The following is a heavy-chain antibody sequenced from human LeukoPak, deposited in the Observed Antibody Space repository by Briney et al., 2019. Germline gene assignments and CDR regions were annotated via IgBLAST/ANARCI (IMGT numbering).Heavy chain of an antibody. J-gene: IGHJ3*02. Sequence: GGSLRLSCAASGFTVRSYAMSWVRQAPGKGLEGVSAISCSGGSTYYADSVKGRFTISRDNSKNTLYLQMNSLRAEDTAVYYCAKDTDRGYCSGGSCYPDAFDIWGQGTMVTVSS. CDR3: AKDTDRGYCSGGSCYPDAFDI. D-gene: IGHD2-15*01. V-gene: IGHV3-23*01. CDR1: GFTVRSYA. CDR2: ISCSGGST.